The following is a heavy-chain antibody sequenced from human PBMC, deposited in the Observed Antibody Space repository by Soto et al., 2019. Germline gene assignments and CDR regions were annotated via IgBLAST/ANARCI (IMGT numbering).Heavy chain of an antibody. V-gene: IGHV2-5*01. D-gene: IGHD6-6*01. Sequence: QGTLKESGPTLVNPTQTLTLTCSFSGFSLSTSGVGVGWIRQSPGKAPEWLALIYWSGDEHYRPSLKSRLSIIKDTSKNHVVLIMSDMDPVDTATYYCARGLATLPVFAFDIWGQGTMVTVSS. CDR1: GFSLSTSGVG. J-gene: IGHJ3*02. CDR3: ARGLATLPVFAFDI. CDR2: IYWSGDE.